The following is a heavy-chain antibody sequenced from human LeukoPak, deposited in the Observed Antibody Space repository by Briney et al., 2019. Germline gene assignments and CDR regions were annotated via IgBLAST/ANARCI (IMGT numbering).Heavy chain of an antibody. CDR2: IYYSGST. CDR3: ARSVLRMNFAY. V-gene: IGHV4-59*08. J-gene: IGHJ4*02. Sequence: SETLSLTCTVSGGSISSYYWSWIRQPPGKGLEWIGYIYYSGSTNYNPSLTSRVTISVDTSKNQFSLKLSSVTAADTAGYYCARSVLRMNFAYGGQGTLVTVPS. CDR1: GGSISSYY. D-gene: IGHD3-10*02.